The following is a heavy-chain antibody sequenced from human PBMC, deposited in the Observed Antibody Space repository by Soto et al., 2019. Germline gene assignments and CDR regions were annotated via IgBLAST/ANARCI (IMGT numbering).Heavy chain of an antibody. V-gene: IGHV3-23*01. CDR3: AKVKHIVGGYDYGMDV. CDR1: GLTFSSYA. J-gene: IGHJ6*02. D-gene: IGHD2-21*01. CDR2: ISGSGGRT. Sequence: EVQLLESGGGVVQPGGSLRLSCAASGLTFSSYAMSWVRQAPGKGLEWVSAISGSGGRTYYADSVKGRFTIARDNPKNTLYLQMNSLRAEDTAVYYCAKVKHIVGGYDYGMDVWGQGTTVTVSS.